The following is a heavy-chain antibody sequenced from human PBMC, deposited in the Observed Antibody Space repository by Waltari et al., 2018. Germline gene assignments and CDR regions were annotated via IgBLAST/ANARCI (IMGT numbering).Heavy chain of an antibody. CDR2: INPNSGGT. J-gene: IGHJ6*02. Sequence: QVQLVQSGAEVKKPGASVKVSCKASGYTFTGYYMPWVRQAPGQGLEWRGWINPNSGGTNYAQKFQGRVTMTRDTSSSTAYMELSRLRSDDTAVYYCARDRLGGTNYYYGMDVWGQGTTVTVSS. CDR1: GYTFTGYY. CDR3: ARDRLGGTNYYYGMDV. V-gene: IGHV1-2*02. D-gene: IGHD3-16*01.